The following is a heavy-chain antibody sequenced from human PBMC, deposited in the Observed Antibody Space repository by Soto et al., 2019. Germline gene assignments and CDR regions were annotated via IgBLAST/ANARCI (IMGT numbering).Heavy chain of an antibody. CDR3: ASVNSGSYHHGLFDY. CDR2: INPNSGDT. J-gene: IGHJ4*02. V-gene: IGHV1-2*02. D-gene: IGHD1-26*01. Sequence: ASVKVSCKASGYTFTAHYMNWVRQAPGQGLEWMGWINPNSGDTKYVEKFQGRVTMTRDTSISTAYMELSSLRSDDTAVYYCASVNSGSYHHGLFDYWGQGALVTVSA. CDR1: GYTFTAHY.